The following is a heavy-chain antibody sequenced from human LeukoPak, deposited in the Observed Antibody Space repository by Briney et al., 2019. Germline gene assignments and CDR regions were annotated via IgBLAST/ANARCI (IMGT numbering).Heavy chain of an antibody. Sequence: SETLSLTCTVSGGSISSYYWSWIRQPPGKGLEWIGYIYFSGSTNYNPSLKSRVTISVDTSKNQFSLKLSSVTAADTAVYYCARERGYSYSYGGFDYWGQGTLVTVSS. CDR1: GGSISSYY. CDR2: IYFSGST. D-gene: IGHD5-18*01. V-gene: IGHV4-59*01. CDR3: ARERGYSYSYGGFDY. J-gene: IGHJ4*02.